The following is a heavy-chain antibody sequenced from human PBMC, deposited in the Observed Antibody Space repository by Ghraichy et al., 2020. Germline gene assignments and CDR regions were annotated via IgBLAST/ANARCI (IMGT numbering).Heavy chain of an antibody. Sequence: GGSLRLSCAASGFSFSDSWMSWVHQAPEKGLEWVATINNDGKEKYYVDSLKGRFTISRDYAKNSLCLQISSLRVEDTAVYYCARDPKRGALDYWSQGNLVAVSS. J-gene: IGHJ4*02. D-gene: IGHD3-10*01. CDR3: ARDPKRGALDY. CDR1: GFSFSDSW. CDR2: INNDGKEK. V-gene: IGHV3-7*03.